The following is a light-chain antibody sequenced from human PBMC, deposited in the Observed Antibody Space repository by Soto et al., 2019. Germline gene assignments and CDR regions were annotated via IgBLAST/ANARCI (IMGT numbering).Light chain of an antibody. CDR1: QSLLHHNGHNY. CDR3: EQVRQRPNT. V-gene: IGKV2-28*01. Sequence: DIVMTQSPLSLPVTPGEPASISCRSSQSLLHHNGHNYLDWYLQKPGQSPNVLINLSFNRASGVHDKYSASELCTDFTLAISKVDAEDVQVYYCEQVRQRPNTYGQGTKRKIK. J-gene: IGKJ2*01. CDR2: LSF.